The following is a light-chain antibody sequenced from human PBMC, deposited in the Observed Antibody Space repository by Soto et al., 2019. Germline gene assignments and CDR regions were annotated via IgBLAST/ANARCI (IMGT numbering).Light chain of an antibody. Sequence: QSALSQPPSASGSPGQSVTISCTGTSSDVGGYNYVSWYQHHPGKAPKLMIYEVTKRPSGVPDRFSGSKSGNTASLTVSGLQAEDDSDYYCSSYAGSNNVVFGGGTKLTV. CDR2: EVT. CDR1: SSDVGGYNY. J-gene: IGLJ2*01. V-gene: IGLV2-8*01. CDR3: SSYAGSNNVV.